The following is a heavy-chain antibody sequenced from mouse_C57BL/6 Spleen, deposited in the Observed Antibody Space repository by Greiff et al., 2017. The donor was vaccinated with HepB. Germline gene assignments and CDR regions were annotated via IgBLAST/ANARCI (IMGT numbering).Heavy chain of an antibody. J-gene: IGHJ1*03. V-gene: IGHV6-3*01. CDR1: GFTFSNYW. Sequence: DVQLQESGGGLVQPGGSMKLSCVASGFTFSNYWMNWVRQSPEKGLEWVAQIRLKSDNYATHYAESVKGRFTISRDDSKSSVFLQMNNLRAEDTGIYYCTGGTFGVWGTGTTVTVSS. CDR2: IRLKSDNYAT. CDR3: TGGTFGV.